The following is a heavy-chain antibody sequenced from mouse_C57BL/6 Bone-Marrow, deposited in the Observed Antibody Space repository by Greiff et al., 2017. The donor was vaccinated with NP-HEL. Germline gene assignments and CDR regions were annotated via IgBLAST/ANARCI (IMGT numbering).Heavy chain of an antibody. V-gene: IGHV1-82*01. Sequence: QVQLQQSGPELVKPGASVKLSCKASGYAFSSSWMNWVKQRPGKGLEWIGRIYPGDGDTNYNGKFKGKATLTADKSSSTAYMQRSSLTSEDSAVYFCASYGSSYWGQGTLVTVSA. CDR3: ASYGSSY. J-gene: IGHJ3*01. CDR1: GYAFSSSW. CDR2: IYPGDGDT. D-gene: IGHD1-1*01.